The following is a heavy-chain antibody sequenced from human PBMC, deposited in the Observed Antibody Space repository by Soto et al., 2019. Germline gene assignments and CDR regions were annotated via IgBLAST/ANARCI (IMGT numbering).Heavy chain of an antibody. CDR2: IWYDGSNK. V-gene: IGHV3-33*01. J-gene: IGHJ3*02. D-gene: IGHD6-13*01. CDR1: GFTFSSYG. Sequence: GGSLRLSCAASGFTFSSYGMHWVRQAPGKGLEWGAVIWYDGSNKYYADSVKGRFTISRDNSKNTLYLQMNSLRAEDTAVYYCARGIAAGNDAFDIWGQGTMVTVSS. CDR3: ARGIAAGNDAFDI.